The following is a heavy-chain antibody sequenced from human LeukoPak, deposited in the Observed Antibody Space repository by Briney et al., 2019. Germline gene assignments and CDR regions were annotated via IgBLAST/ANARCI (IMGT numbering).Heavy chain of an antibody. CDR1: GGSISSGDYY. Sequence: SETLSLTCTVSGGSISSGDYYWSWIRQPPGKGLEWIAYMYYSGSTYYNPSLKSRVTISVDTSKNQFSLKLSSVTAADTAVYYCARGPHRRIAARLARWFDPWGQGTLVTVSS. CDR2: MYYSGST. J-gene: IGHJ5*02. CDR3: ARGPHRRIAARLARWFDP. V-gene: IGHV4-30-4*01. D-gene: IGHD6-6*01.